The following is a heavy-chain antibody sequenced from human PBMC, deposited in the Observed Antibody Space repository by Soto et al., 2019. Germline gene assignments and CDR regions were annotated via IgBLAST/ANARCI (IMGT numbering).Heavy chain of an antibody. V-gene: IGHV1-69*13. CDR3: ACTMVRGVIITSDV. CDR2: IIPIFGTA. J-gene: IGHJ6*02. CDR1: GGTFSSYS. Sequence: GASVKVSFKASGGTFSSYSISWVRQAPGQGLEWMGGIIPIFGTANYAQKFQGRVTITADESTSTAYMELSSLRSEDTAVYYCACTMVRGVIITSDVWGQGTTVTVSS. D-gene: IGHD3-10*01.